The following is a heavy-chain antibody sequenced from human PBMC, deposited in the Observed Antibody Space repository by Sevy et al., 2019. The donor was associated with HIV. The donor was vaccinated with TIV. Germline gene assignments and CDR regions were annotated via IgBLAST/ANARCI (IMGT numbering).Heavy chain of an antibody. Sequence: GGSLRLSCAASGFTFSSYAMSWVRQAPGKGLEWVSAISGSGGSTYYADSVKGRFTISRDNSKNTLYLQMNSLRAEDTAVYYCAKVPVVRFLEWLMDYYYYGMDVWGQGTTVTVSS. V-gene: IGHV3-23*01. D-gene: IGHD3-3*01. CDR1: GFTFSSYA. CDR2: ISGSGGST. CDR3: AKVPVVRFLEWLMDYYYYGMDV. J-gene: IGHJ6*02.